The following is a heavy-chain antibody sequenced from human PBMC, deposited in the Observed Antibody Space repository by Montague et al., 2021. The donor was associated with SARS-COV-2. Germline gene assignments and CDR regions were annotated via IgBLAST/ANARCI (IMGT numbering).Heavy chain of an antibody. Sequence: SETLSLTCTASGGSIRSYNWYWIWLPPPQGMERIGNIYNDGSTNSNSTLKSRFTMSVDSSTNQISLRLSSVTAADTGVYDCDCYGSYFEHWGQGTLVTVSS. CDR1: GGSIRSYN. V-gene: IGHV4-59*03. CDR3: DCYGSYFEH. J-gene: IGHJ4*02. D-gene: IGHD1-26*01. CDR2: IYNDGST.